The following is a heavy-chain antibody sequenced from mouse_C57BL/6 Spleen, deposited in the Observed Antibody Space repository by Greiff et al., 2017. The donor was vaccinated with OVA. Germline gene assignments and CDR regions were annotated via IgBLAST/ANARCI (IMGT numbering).Heavy chain of an antibody. CDR1: GYTFPSYW. Sequence: QVQLQQSGAELVKPGASVTLSCKASGYTFPSYWMQWVKQRPGQGLEWIGEIDPSDSYPNYNQKFKGQATLNVDTSSSTAYMQLSSLTSEDSAFYYCARSEYYRRAYWGQGTLVTVAA. D-gene: IGHD2-14*01. V-gene: IGHV1-50*01. CDR2: IDPSDSYP. CDR3: ARSEYYRRAY. J-gene: IGHJ3*01.